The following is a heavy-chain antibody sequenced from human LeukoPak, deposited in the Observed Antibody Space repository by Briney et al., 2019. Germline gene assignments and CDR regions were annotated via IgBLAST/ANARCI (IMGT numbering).Heavy chain of an antibody. CDR1: GGSISSSSYY. J-gene: IGHJ5*02. Sequence: PSETLSLTCTVSGGSISSSSYYWGWIRQPPGKGLEWIGEINHSGSTNYNPSLKSRVTISVDTSKNQFSLKLSSVTAADTAVYYCARGGYYYGSGRTRFDPWGQGTLVTVSS. CDR2: INHSGST. CDR3: ARGGYYYGSGRTRFDP. V-gene: IGHV4-39*07. D-gene: IGHD3-10*01.